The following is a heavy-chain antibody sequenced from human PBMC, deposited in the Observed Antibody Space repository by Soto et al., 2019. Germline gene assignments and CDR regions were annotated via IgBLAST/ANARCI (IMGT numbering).Heavy chain of an antibody. CDR2: IYYSGST. V-gene: IGHV4-59*01. D-gene: IGHD6-13*01. CDR3: ASSQLGDWFDP. Sequence: SETLSLTCTVSGGSISSYYWSWIRQPPGKGLEWIGHIYYSGSTNYNPSLKSRVTISVDTSKNQFSLKLSSVTAADTAVYYCASSQLGDWFDPWGQGTLVTVSS. J-gene: IGHJ5*02. CDR1: GGSISSYY.